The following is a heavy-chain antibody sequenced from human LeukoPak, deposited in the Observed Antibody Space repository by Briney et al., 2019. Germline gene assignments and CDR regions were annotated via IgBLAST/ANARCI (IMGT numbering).Heavy chain of an antibody. CDR2: ISSSSSYI. Sequence: GGSLRLSCAASGFTFSSYSMNWVRQAPGKGLEWVSSISSSSSYIYYADSVKGRFTISRDHATNSLYLQMNSLRAEDTAVYYCARGYSSGWDYWGQGTLVTVSS. CDR3: ARGYSSGWDY. D-gene: IGHD6-19*01. V-gene: IGHV3-21*01. CDR1: GFTFSSYS. J-gene: IGHJ4*02.